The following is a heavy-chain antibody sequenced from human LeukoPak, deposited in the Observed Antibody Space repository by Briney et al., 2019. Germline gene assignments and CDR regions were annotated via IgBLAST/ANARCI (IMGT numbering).Heavy chain of an antibody. CDR2: ISSSGSTI. CDR1: GFTFSSYE. J-gene: IGHJ3*02. V-gene: IGHV3-48*03. Sequence: GGSLILSCAASGFTFSSYEMNWVRQAPGKGLEWVSYISSSGSTIYYADSVKGRFTISRDNAKNSLYLQMNSLRAEDTAVYYCARVGSGWYGGAFDIWGQGTMVTVSS. CDR3: ARVGSGWYGGAFDI. D-gene: IGHD6-19*01.